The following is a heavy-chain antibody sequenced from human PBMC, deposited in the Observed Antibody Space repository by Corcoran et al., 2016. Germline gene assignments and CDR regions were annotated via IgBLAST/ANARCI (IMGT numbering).Heavy chain of an antibody. CDR2: IKQDGSEK. J-gene: IGHJ4*02. Sequence: EVQLVESGGGLVQPGGSLRLSCAASGFTFSSYWMSWVRQAPGKGLEWVANIKQDGSEKYYVDSVKGRFTISRDNAKNSLYLQMNSLRAEDTAVYYGASSVWLPFWDYWGQGTLVTVSS. CDR1: GFTFSSYW. CDR3: ASSVWLPFWDY. V-gene: IGHV3-7*03. D-gene: IGHD5-18*01.